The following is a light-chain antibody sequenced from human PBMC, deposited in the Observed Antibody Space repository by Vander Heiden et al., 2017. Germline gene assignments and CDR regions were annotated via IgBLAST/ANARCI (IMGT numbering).Light chain of an antibody. CDR2: WAS. Sequence: DIVMTHSPDSLAVSLGERATLNCKSSQSVLSSSNNKNYLAWYQQKPGQPPKLLIYWASTRESGVPDRFSGSGSGTDFTLTISSLQAEDVAVYYCQQYDSRFRRFGQGTKVEFK. J-gene: IGKJ1*01. CDR3: QQYDSRFRR. CDR1: QSVLSSSNNKNY. V-gene: IGKV4-1*01.